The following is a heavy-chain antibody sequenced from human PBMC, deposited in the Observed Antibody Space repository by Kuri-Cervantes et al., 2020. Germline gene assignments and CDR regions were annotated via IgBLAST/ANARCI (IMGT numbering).Heavy chain of an antibody. J-gene: IGHJ5*02. CDR3: ARELDYYGSGSYYMDDH. V-gene: IGHV1-46*01. Sequence: ASVKVSCKASGYTFTGYYMHWVRQAPGQGLEWMGIINPSGGSTSYAQKFQGRVTMTRDTSTSTVYMELSSLTSEDTAVYYCARELDYYGSGSYYMDDHWGQGTLVTVSS. CDR1: GYTFTGYY. CDR2: INPSGGST. D-gene: IGHD3-10*01.